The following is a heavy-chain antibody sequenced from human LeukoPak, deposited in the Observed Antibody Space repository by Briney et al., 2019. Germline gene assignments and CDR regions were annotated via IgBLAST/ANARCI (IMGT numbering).Heavy chain of an antibody. CDR2: IYCGDSET. CDR1: GYSFSNNW. J-gene: IGHJ4*02. D-gene: IGHD3-16*01. CDR3: ARAFLSDGGGTD. Sequence: GESLKISCKGSGYSFSNNWIGWVRQMSGKGLEWMGVIYCGDSETRYNPSFQGQVTMSADKSTSTAHLQWSSLKASDTAMYYCARAFLSDGGGTDWGQGTLVTVSS. V-gene: IGHV5-51*01.